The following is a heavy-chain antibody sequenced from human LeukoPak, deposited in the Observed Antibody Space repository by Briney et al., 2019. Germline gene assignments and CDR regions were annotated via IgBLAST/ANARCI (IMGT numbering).Heavy chain of an antibody. CDR2: ISSSGSTI. Sequence: HSGGSLRLSCAASGFTFSSYEMNWVRQAPGKGLEWVSYISSSGSTIYYADSVRGRFTISRDNAKNSLYLQINSLRAEDTAVYYCARDSRDGYYRPDYFDYWGQGILVTVSS. D-gene: IGHD5-24*01. V-gene: IGHV3-48*03. J-gene: IGHJ4*02. CDR1: GFTFSSYE. CDR3: ARDSRDGYYRPDYFDY.